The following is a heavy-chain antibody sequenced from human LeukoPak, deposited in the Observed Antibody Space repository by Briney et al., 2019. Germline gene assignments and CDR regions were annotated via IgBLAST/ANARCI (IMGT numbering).Heavy chain of an antibody. CDR3: ARPAYCGGNCYYFPDY. D-gene: IGHD2-21*02. Sequence: PGGSLRLSCAASGFTFSTYNMNWVRQAPGKGLEWVSSITSSSSYTFYADSVKGRFTISRDNAKNSLYLQMNSLRAEDTAVYYCARPAYCGGNCYYFPDYWGQGTLVTVSS. CDR2: ITSSSSYT. CDR1: GFTFSTYN. V-gene: IGHV3-21*01. J-gene: IGHJ4*02.